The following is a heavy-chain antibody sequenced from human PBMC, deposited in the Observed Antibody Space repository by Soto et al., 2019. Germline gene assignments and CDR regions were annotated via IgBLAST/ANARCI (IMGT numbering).Heavy chain of an antibody. V-gene: IGHV3-74*02. J-gene: IGHJ6*03. CDR2: INSDGSVS. Sequence: EVQLVESGGGLVQPGGSLRLSCAASGFTFSNYWMYWVRQAPGKGLEWVSRINSDGSVSSYADSVKGRLTISRDNVKNTLYLQMDSVRAEDTAVYYWARGDCVGGTCYSLAGSFYYYMDVWGKGTTVTVFS. CDR1: GFTFSNYW. CDR3: ARGDCVGGTCYSLAGSFYYYMDV. D-gene: IGHD2-15*01.